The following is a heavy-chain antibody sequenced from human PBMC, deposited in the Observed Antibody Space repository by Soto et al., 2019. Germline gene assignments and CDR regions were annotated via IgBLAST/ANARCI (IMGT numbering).Heavy chain of an antibody. D-gene: IGHD1-26*01. CDR2: ISSGSDFI. V-gene: IGHV3-21*06. CDR3: TRDQGGSYDSWFDP. J-gene: IGHJ5*02. CDR1: FSMYS. Sequence: EVQVVESGRGLVKPGGSLRLSCNFSFSMYSMDWVRQAPGKGLEWVASISSGSDFIKYADSVKGRFTISRDNTKNSVSLQMSSLRVEDTAMYYCTRDQGGSYDSWFDPWGRGTLVTVSS.